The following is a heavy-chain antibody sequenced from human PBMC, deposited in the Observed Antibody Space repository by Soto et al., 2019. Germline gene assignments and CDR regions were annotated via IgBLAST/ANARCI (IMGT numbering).Heavy chain of an antibody. CDR2: IFSNDEK. V-gene: IGHV2-26*01. CDR3: ARLMASTQYYFDY. J-gene: IGHJ4*02. D-gene: IGHD5-12*01. Sequence: SGPTLVNPTDTLTLTCTVSGFSLSNARMGVSWIRQPPGKALEWLAHIFSNDEKSYSASLKSRLTISKDTSKSQVVLTMTNMDPVDTATYYCARLMASTQYYFDYWGQGTLVTVSS. CDR1: GFSLSNARMG.